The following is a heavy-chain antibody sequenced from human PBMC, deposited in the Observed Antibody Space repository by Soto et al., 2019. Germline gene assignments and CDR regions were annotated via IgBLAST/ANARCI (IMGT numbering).Heavy chain of an antibody. CDR2: ISYDGSNK. D-gene: IGHD6-13*01. CDR3: AQAAGMVSKHWFDP. CDR1: GFTFSSYA. Sequence: QVQLVESGGGVVQPGRSLKLSCAASGFTFSSYAMHWVRQAPGKGLEWVAVISYDGSNKYYADSVKGRFTISRDNSKNPLDRQMNSLRPEDTAVYYCAQAAGMVSKHWFDPWGQGTLVTVYS. V-gene: IGHV3-30-3*01. J-gene: IGHJ5*02.